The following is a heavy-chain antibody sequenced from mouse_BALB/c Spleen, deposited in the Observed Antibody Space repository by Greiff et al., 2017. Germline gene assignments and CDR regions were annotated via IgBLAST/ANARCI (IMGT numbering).Heavy chain of an antibody. Sequence: VQLKQPGAELVRPGASVKLSCKASGYTFTSYWINWVKQRPGQGLEWIGNIYPSDSYTNYNQKFKDKATLTVDKSSSTAYMQLSSPTSEDSAVYYCTRLEDPSWFAYWGQGTLVTVSA. CDR3: TRLEDPSWFAY. CDR2: IYPSDSYT. CDR1: GYTFTSYW. V-gene: IGHV1-69*02. J-gene: IGHJ3*01.